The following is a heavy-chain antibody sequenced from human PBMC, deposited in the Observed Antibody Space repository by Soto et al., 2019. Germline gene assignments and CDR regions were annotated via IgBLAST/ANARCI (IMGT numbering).Heavy chain of an antibody. V-gene: IGHV4-4*07. D-gene: IGHD5-12*01. Sequence: SETLSLTCTVSGGSISSFYWSWVRQPAGKGLEWIGRIFSSGSTSFNPSLESRVAMSVDTSKNHFSLNLSSVTAADMAVYYCAREGSYSAYNFAHGIQLWSFDFWGQGALVTVSS. CDR3: AREGSYSAYNFAHGIQLWSFDF. CDR2: IFSSGST. J-gene: IGHJ4*02. CDR1: GGSISSFY.